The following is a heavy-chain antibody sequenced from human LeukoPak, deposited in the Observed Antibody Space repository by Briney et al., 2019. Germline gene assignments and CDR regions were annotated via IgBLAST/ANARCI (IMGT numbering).Heavy chain of an antibody. Sequence: SSETLSLTCTVSGGSISTYFWTWIRQAPRKGLEWIGYMYYTGSSNYNPSLESRVAISIDTSKNEFSLKLTSVTPADTAVYYCARGGYRSYYYVDFWDKGTTVIVSS. D-gene: IGHD3-16*02. CDR3: ARGGYRSYYYVDF. CDR2: MYYTGSS. J-gene: IGHJ6*03. CDR1: GGSISTYF. V-gene: IGHV4-59*01.